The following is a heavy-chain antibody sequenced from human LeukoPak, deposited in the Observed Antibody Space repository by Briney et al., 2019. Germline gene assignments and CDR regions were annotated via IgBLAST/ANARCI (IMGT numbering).Heavy chain of an antibody. D-gene: IGHD6-19*01. V-gene: IGHV4-59*01. CDR1: GGSISSYY. CDR2: IYYSGST. J-gene: IGHJ4*02. Sequence: SETLSLTCTVSGGSISSYYWSWIRQPPGKGLEWIGYIYYSGSTNCNPSLKSRVTMSIDTSKNQFSLKLSIVTAADTAVYYCARDHSSGHFDHWGQGTLVTVSS. CDR3: ARDHSSGHFDH.